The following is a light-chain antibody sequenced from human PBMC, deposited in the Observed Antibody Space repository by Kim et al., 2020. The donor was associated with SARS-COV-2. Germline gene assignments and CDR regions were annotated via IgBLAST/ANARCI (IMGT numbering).Light chain of an antibody. CDR2: AAS. J-gene: IGKJ2*01. V-gene: IGKV1-39*01. CDR1: QNISSH. CDR3: QQSYSSPYT. Sequence: DIQMTQSPSSLSASVGDRVTITCRASQNISSHLNWYQQKPGKAPNLLIYAASSLQRGVPSRFSGSGSGTDFTLTISSLQPEDFATYSCQQSYSSPYTFGQGTKL.